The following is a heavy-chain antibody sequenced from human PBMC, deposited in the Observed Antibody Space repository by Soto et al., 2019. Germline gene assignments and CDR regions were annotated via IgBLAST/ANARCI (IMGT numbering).Heavy chain of an antibody. CDR2: IIGSGGDT. CDR1: GFIFSSYA. V-gene: IGHV3-23*01. D-gene: IGHD2-21*02. CDR3: AKFGDITWSLHYYFNS. J-gene: IGHJ4*02. Sequence: EVQLLESGGGLVQPGGSLRLSCAASGFIFSSYAMGWVRQAPGKGLEWVSAIIGSGGDTYYIEAVNCRFTTSRDNSKNALYLQMASLRAEDTAVYYGAKFGDITWSLHYYFNSWGQGSLITVTS.